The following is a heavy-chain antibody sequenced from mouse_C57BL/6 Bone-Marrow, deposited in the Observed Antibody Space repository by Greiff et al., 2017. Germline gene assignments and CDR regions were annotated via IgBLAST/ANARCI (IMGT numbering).Heavy chain of an antibody. Sequence: QVQLQQPGAELVKPGASVKLSCKASGYTFTSYWMQWVKQRPGQGLEWIGEIDPSDIYTNYNQKFKGKATLTVDTSSSTAYMQLSSLTSEDSAVYYCAREDYYYGSGAWFAYWGQGTLVTVSA. CDR2: IDPSDIYT. J-gene: IGHJ3*01. V-gene: IGHV1-50*01. CDR1: GYTFTSYW. CDR3: AREDYYYGSGAWFAY. D-gene: IGHD1-1*01.